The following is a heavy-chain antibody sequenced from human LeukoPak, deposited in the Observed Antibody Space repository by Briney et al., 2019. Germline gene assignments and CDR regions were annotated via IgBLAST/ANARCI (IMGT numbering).Heavy chain of an antibody. J-gene: IGHJ6*02. CDR3: ARDSSGSSWRYYYYYGMDV. Sequence: GGSLRLSCAASGFTFSSYSINWVRQAPGKGLEWVSSISSSSSYIYYADSVKGRFTISRDNAKNSLYLQMNSLRAEDTAVYYCARDSSGSSWRYYYYYGMDVWGQGTTVTVSS. D-gene: IGHD6-13*01. CDR2: ISSSSSYI. CDR1: GFTFSSYS. V-gene: IGHV3-21*01.